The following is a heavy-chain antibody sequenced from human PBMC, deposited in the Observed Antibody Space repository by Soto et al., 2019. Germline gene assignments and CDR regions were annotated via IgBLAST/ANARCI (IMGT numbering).Heavy chain of an antibody. CDR3: ARDNGMAGSFGP. J-gene: IGHJ5*02. Sequence: EMQLVESGGGLVQPGGSLRLSCAASGFTFSTYSMNWARQAPGKGLEWISYISFGSNTIFYADSVRGRFTISRDNAKNSLYLQMNSLRDEDTAVYYCARDNGMAGSFGPWGQGTLVTVSS. V-gene: IGHV3-48*02. D-gene: IGHD2-8*01. CDR2: ISFGSNTI. CDR1: GFTFSTYS.